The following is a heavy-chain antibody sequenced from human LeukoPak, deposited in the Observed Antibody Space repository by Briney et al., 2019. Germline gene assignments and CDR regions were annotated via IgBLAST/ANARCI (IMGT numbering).Heavy chain of an antibody. D-gene: IGHD1-26*01. V-gene: IGHV3-23*01. CDR2: LTSGGST. CDR3: ARESIVGLTPFLHI. Sequence: GSLRLSCEASGFTFSSYAISWVRQAPGKGLEWVSALTSGGSTFYADSVKGRFTISRDNSKNTLSLQMNSLRAEDTAVYYCARESIVGLTPFLHIWGQGTMVTVS. CDR1: GFTFSSYA. J-gene: IGHJ3*02.